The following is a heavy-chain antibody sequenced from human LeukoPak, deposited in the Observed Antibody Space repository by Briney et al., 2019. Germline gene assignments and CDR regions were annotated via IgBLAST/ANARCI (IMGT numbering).Heavy chain of an antibody. V-gene: IGHV1-46*01. CDR1: GYTFTSYY. CDR2: INPSGGST. D-gene: IGHD2-15*01. CDR3: ARSGGSSSEDYYYYYYMDV. Sequence: ASVKVSCKASGYTFTSYYMHWVRQAPGQGLEWMGIINPSGGSTSYAQKFQGRVTMTRDMSTSTVYMELSSLRSEDTAVYYRARSGGSSSEDYYYYYYMDVWGKGTTVTVSS. J-gene: IGHJ6*03.